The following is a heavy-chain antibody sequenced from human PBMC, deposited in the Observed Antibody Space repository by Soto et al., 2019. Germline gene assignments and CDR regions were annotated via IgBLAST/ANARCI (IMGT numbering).Heavy chain of an antibody. CDR2: ISSGSDTI. D-gene: IGHD6-13*01. Sequence: EVQLVESGGGLVQPGGSLRLSCAASGFSFSTYEMNWVRQAPGKGLEWVAYISSGSDTIHYADSVRGRFTVSRDNAKNSLYLQMNSLRVEDTALYYCARDRAAGSYCGQGTLVTVSS. CDR1: GFSFSTYE. V-gene: IGHV3-48*03. CDR3: ARDRAAGSY. J-gene: IGHJ4*02.